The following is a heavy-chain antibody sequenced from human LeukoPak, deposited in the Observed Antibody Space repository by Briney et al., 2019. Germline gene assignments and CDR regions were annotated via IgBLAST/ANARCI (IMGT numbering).Heavy chain of an antibody. V-gene: IGHV3-30*04. CDR1: GFTFSSYA. J-gene: IGHJ4*02. CDR3: ARVHSSWSFDY. Sequence: GGSLRLSCAASGFTFSSYAMHWVRQAPGKGLEWVAVISYDGSNKYYADSVKGRFTISRDNSKNTLYLRMNSLRAEDTAVYYCARVHSSWSFDYWGQGTLVTVSS. D-gene: IGHD6-13*01. CDR2: ISYDGSNK.